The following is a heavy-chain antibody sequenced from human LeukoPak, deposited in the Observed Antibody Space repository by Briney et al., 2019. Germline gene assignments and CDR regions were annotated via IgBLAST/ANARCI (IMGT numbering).Heavy chain of an antibody. CDR3: ARHAREYSYGYMSYYGVDV. CDR1: GYSFTSYW. V-gene: IGHV5-51*01. D-gene: IGHD5-18*01. CDR2: IYPGDSDT. Sequence: GESLKISCKGSGYSFTSYWIGWVRQMPGKGLEWMGIIYPGDSDTRYSPSFQGQVTISADKSISTAYLQWSSLKASDTAMYYCARHAREYSYGYMSYYGVDVWGQGTTVTVSS. J-gene: IGHJ6*02.